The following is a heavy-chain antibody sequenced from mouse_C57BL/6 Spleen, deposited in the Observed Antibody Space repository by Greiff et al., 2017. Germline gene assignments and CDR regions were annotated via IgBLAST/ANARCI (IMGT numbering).Heavy chain of an antibody. CDR3: ARSDSEEEAMDY. D-gene: IGHD2-12*01. CDR2: IYPGDGDT. Sequence: QVQLKESGPELVKPGASVKISCKASGYAFSSSWMNWVKQRPGKGLEWIGRIYPGDGDTNYNGKFKGKATLTADESSSTAYMQLSSLTSEDSAVCFCARSDSEEEAMDYWGQGTSVTVSS. CDR1: GYAFSSSW. V-gene: IGHV1-82*01. J-gene: IGHJ4*01.